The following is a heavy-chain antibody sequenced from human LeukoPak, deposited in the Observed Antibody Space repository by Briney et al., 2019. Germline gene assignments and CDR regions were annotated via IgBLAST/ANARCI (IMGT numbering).Heavy chain of an antibody. CDR2: IYYSGST. V-gene: IGHV4-59*08. CDR1: GGSISSCY. D-gene: IGHD1-26*01. J-gene: IGHJ4*02. CDR3: ARLRYSGSYSIFDY. Sequence: PSETLSLTCTVSGGSISSCYWNWIRQPPGKGLEWIGYIYYSGSTNYNPSLKSRVTISVDTSKNQFSLKLSSVTAADTAVYYCARLRYSGSYSIFDYWGQGTLVTVSS.